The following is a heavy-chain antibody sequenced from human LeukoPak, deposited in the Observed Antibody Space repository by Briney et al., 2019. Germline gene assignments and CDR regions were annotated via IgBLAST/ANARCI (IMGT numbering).Heavy chain of an antibody. CDR3: TRVTSWRTGFDY. CDR2: ITWNSDDM. Sequence: GRSLRLSCAASGFSFEAYGMYWVRQAPGKGLEWVSGITWNSDDMAYADSVKGRFAISRDNAKNCLYLQMNSLTVEDTALYYCTRVTSWRTGFDYWGQGTLVTVSS. CDR1: GFSFEAYG. V-gene: IGHV3-9*01. J-gene: IGHJ4*02. D-gene: IGHD1-1*01.